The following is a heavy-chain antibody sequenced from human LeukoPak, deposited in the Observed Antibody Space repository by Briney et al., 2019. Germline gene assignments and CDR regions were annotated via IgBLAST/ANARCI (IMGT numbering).Heavy chain of an antibody. CDR2: IIPIFGTA. D-gene: IGHD3-3*01. CDR1: GGTFSSYA. V-gene: IGHV1-69*05. J-gene: IGHJ5*02. CDR3: AREKSWSGYFGWFDP. Sequence: ASVKVSCKASGGTFSSYAISWVRQAPGQGLEWMGGIIPIFGTANYAQKFQGRVTITTDESTSTAYMELSSLRSEDTAVYYCAREKSWSGYFGWFDPWGQGTLVTVSS.